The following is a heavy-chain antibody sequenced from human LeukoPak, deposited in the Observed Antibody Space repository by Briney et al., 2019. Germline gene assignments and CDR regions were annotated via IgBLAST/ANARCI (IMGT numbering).Heavy chain of an antibody. V-gene: IGHV3-48*03. CDR2: ISSSGSTI. Sequence: PGGSLRLSCAASGFTFSSYEMNWVRQAPGKGLEWVSYISSSGSTIYYADSVKGRFTISSDNAKNSLYLQMNSLRAEDTAVYYCASQMVWIGYWGQGTLVTVSS. CDR3: ASQMVWIGY. D-gene: IGHD3-3*01. J-gene: IGHJ4*02. CDR1: GFTFSSYE.